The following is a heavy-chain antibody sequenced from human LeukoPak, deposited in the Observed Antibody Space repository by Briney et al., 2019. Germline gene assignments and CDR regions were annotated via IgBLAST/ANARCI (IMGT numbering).Heavy chain of an antibody. V-gene: IGHV1-2*02. CDR1: GYTFTGYY. CDR3: ARDKGIAPAADVDVFDI. Sequence: ASVKVSCKASGYTFTGYYMHWVRQAPGQGLEWMGWINTNSGATNYAQKFQGRVTMTRDTSISTAYMELRRVRSDDTAVYSCARDKGIAPAADVDVFDIWGQGTMVTVSS. D-gene: IGHD6-13*01. CDR2: INTNSGAT. J-gene: IGHJ3*02.